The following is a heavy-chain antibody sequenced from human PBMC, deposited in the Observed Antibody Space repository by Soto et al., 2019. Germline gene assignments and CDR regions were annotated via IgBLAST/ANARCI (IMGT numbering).Heavy chain of an antibody. J-gene: IGHJ2*01. CDR3: ARGGNGDNVGYWYFDL. D-gene: IGHD4-17*01. CDR1: GYTFNTYY. V-gene: IGHV1-46*02. CDR2: INPGGVST. Sequence: VQLVQSGAEVKKPGASVAVSCKASGYTFNTYYIHWVRHAPGQGLEWMGVINPGGVSTTYAQKFQERVTMTSDTSTSPVYMELSRLRSEDTAVYFCARGGNGDNVGYWYFDLWGSGPLVTVSP.